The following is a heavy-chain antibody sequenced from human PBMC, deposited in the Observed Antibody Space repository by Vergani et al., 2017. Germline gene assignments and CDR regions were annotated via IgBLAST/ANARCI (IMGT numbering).Heavy chain of an antibody. CDR3: ARSLDY. Sequence: EVQLVESGGGLVQPGGSLRLSCAASGFTFSNYWMDGVRQAPGKGLEWVANIKQNGSEKFYVDSVKGRFTISRDNAKNSVYLQMNSLRAEDTAVYFCARSLDYWGQGTLVTVSS. J-gene: IGHJ4*02. V-gene: IGHV3-7*01. CDR1: GFTFSNYW. CDR2: IKQNGSEK.